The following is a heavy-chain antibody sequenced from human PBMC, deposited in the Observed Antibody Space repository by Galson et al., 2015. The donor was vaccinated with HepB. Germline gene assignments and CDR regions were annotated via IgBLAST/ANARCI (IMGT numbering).Heavy chain of an antibody. CDR1: GYTFTGYY. D-gene: IGHD3-10*01. Sequence: SVKVSCKASGYTFTGYYMHWVRQAPGQGLEWMGWINPNSGGTNYAQKFQGRVTMTRDTSISTAYMELSRLRSDDTAVYYCARAHYGSGSYRGYNWFDPWGQGTLVTVSS. CDR2: INPNSGGT. CDR3: ARAHYGSGSYRGYNWFDP. J-gene: IGHJ5*02. V-gene: IGHV1-2*02.